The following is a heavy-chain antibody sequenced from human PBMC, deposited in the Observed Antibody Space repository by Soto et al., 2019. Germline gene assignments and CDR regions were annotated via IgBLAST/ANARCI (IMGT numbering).Heavy chain of an antibody. V-gene: IGHV3-30*03. CDR1: GFIFSSYG. CDR3: ATIAVPPAFDI. CDR2: MSFDGSIK. D-gene: IGHD6-19*01. J-gene: IGHJ3*02. Sequence: QVQLVESGGGVVQPRRSLRLSCAASGFIFSSYGMNWVRQAPGKGLEWVAVMSFDGSIKYYADSVKGRFTISRDNSKNTLHLEMNSLRAEDTAVYYCATIAVPPAFDIWGQGTMITVSS.